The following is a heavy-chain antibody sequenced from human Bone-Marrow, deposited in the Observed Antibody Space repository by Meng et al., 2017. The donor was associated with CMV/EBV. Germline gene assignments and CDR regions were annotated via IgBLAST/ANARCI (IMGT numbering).Heavy chain of an antibody. V-gene: IGHV1-18*01. J-gene: IGHJ4*02. CDR3: ARDSAIQQWSRFDY. Sequence: KASGYTFTSYGISWVRQAPGQGREWMGWISAYNGNTNYAQKLQGRVTMTTDTSTSTAYMELRSLRSDDTAVYYCARDSAIQQWSRFDYWGQGTLVTVSS. D-gene: IGHD1-1*01. CDR2: ISAYNGNT. CDR1: GYTFTSYG.